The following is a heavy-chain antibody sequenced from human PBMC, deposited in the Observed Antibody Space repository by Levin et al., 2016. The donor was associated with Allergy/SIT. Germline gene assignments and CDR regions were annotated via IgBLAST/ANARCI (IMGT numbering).Heavy chain of an antibody. CDR2: ITHSGRT. CDR3: ARGHKYQAYSDGSGYYEGKYYFDS. D-gene: IGHD3-22*01. Sequence: SETLSLTCAVSGDSLSGYYWNWIRQAPGKGLEWIGEITHSGRTNYNTSLKSRVTVSVDTSKKQISLSLTSVTAADTAVYFCARGHKYQAYSDGSGYYEGKYYFDSWGPGTLVTVSS. CDR1: GDSLSGYY. J-gene: IGHJ4*02. V-gene: IGHV4-34*01.